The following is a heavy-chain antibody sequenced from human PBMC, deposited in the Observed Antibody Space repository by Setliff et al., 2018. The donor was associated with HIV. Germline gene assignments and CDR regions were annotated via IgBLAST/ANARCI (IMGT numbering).Heavy chain of an antibody. J-gene: IGHJ6*03. CDR3: ARGGDWDYNYYMDV. Sequence: SQTLSLTCAISGDNVSSNTAAWNWIRQSPSRGLERLGRTYYRSKWSNDYAVSVKSRITINPDTSKNQFSLQLNSVTPEDTAVYFCARGGDWDYNYYMDVWDKGTTVTVSS. CDR2: TYYRSKWSN. V-gene: IGHV6-1*01. CDR1: GDNVSSNTAA. D-gene: IGHD3-16*01.